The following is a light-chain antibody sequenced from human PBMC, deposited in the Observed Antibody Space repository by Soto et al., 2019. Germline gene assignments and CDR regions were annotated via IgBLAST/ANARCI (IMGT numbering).Light chain of an antibody. V-gene: IGLV1-44*01. Sequence: HSALTQPPSASGTPGQRVTISCSGSSSNIGSNTVNWYQQLPGTAPKLLIYSNNERPSGVPDRFSGSKSGTSASLAISGLQSEDEADFSCAAWDDSLNAYVIGTGTKVTVL. CDR3: AAWDDSLNAYV. J-gene: IGLJ1*01. CDR2: SNN. CDR1: SSNIGSNT.